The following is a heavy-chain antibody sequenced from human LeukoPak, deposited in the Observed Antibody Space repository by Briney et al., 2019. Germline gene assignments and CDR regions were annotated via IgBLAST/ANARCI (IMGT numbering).Heavy chain of an antibody. CDR2: INEDGNEK. CDR1: GLTVSRFW. J-gene: IGHJ4*02. V-gene: IGHV3-7*01. Sequence: GGSLRLSCAASGLTVSRFWMIWIRQAPGKGLEWVATINEDGNEKWYADSVKGRFTISRDNARNSLYLQMNSLRAEDTAVYYCATLSYRRFDYWGQGALVTVSS. D-gene: IGHD1-14*01. CDR3: ATLSYRRFDY.